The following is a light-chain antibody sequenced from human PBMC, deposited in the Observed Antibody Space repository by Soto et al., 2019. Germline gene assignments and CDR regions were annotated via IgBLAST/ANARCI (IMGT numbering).Light chain of an antibody. CDR3: EHYNTSPGT. V-gene: IGKV1-5*01. CDR1: QSISSW. J-gene: IGKJ1*01. Sequence: DIQMTQSPATLSASVGDRVTITCRASQSISSWLAWYQQKPWKVPKLLIDDASSLESGVPSRFSGSGSGTEFTLTISSLQPDDFATYDGEHYNTSPGTFGQGTKVEIK. CDR2: DAS.